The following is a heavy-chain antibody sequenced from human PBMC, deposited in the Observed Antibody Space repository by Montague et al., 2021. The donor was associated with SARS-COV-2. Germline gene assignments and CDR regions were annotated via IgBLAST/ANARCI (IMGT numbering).Heavy chain of an antibody. Sequence: SETLSLTCAVYGGSLSGYYWSWIRQSLGKGLECIGEINHSGSTNYNPSLKSRVTISVDTSKKQFSLKSSSVTAADTAVYYCARGSSSRVMVRGKLQYWGQGALVIVSS. CDR2: INHSGST. CDR1: GGSLSGYY. D-gene: IGHD3-10*01. CDR3: ARGSSSRVMVRGKLQY. J-gene: IGHJ4*02. V-gene: IGHV4-34*01.